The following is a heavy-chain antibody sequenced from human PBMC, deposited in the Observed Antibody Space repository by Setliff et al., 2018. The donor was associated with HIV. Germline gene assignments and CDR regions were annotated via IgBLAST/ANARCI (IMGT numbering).Heavy chain of an antibody. CDR3: VRVGPWYYGRSGYLASWDY. J-gene: IGHJ4*02. V-gene: IGHV1-69*10. D-gene: IGHD3-22*01. CDR2: TIPMSDIP. CDR1: GGTFSSYV. Sequence: GASVKVSCKASGGTFSSYVISWVRQAPGQGPEWMGGTIPMSDIPNYAQNFQGRVTITADHSTTTTYMELSSLSSEDTAVYYCVRVGPWYYGRSGYLASWDYWGQGTQVTVSS.